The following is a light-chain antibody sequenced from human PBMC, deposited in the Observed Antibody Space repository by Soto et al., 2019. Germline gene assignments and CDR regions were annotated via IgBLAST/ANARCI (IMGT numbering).Light chain of an antibody. CDR1: QSLLHSNGFQY. CDR2: LGF. CDR3: MQPLEAPWT. Sequence: EIVMTQSPPSLSVTPGEPASISCRSSQSLLHSNGFQYLDWYLQKPGQSPQLLIYLGFNWASGVPDRFSGSGSGTDFTLKISRVEAEDVGIYFCMQPLEAPWTFGQGTKVEIK. J-gene: IGKJ1*01. V-gene: IGKV2-28*01.